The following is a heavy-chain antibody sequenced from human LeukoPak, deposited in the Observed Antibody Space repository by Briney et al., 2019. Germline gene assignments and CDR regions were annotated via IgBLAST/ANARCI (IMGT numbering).Heavy chain of an antibody. CDR3: ARDGRATYDILTGDPDY. J-gene: IGHJ4*02. CDR1: GFTFSSFV. Sequence: GGSLRLSCAPPGFTFSSFVMHWVRQAPGKGLEWVAVIWYDGSNKYHADSVKGRFTISRDNSKNTLYLQMNSLRAEDTAVYYCARDGRATYDILTGDPDYWGQGTLVTVSS. CDR2: IWYDGSNK. D-gene: IGHD3-9*01. V-gene: IGHV3-33*01.